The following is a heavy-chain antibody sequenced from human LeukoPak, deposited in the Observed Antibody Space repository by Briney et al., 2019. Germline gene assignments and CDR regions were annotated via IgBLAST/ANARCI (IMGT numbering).Heavy chain of an antibody. Sequence: GRSLRLSCAASGFTFSNAWMSWVRQAPGKGLEWVGRIKSKTDGGTTDYAAPVKGRFTISRDDSKNTLYLQMNSLKTEDTAVYYCTTEPYSSGWPYYFDYWGQGTLVTVSS. CDR2: IKSKTDGGTT. CDR1: GFTFSNAW. J-gene: IGHJ4*02. V-gene: IGHV3-15*01. D-gene: IGHD6-19*01. CDR3: TTEPYSSGWPYYFDY.